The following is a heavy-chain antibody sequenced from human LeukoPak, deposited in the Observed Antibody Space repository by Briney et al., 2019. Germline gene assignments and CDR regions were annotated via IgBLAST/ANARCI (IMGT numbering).Heavy chain of an antibody. V-gene: IGHV1-69*06. Sequence: SVKVSCKASGGTFSSYAISWVRQAPGQGLEWMGGIIPIFGTANYAQKFQGRVTITADKSTSTAYMELRSLRSDDTAVYYCAREVATITVAAAGGIDYWGQGTLVTVSS. CDR3: AREVATITVAAAGGIDY. CDR2: IIPIFGTA. D-gene: IGHD5-12*01. J-gene: IGHJ4*02. CDR1: GGTFSSYA.